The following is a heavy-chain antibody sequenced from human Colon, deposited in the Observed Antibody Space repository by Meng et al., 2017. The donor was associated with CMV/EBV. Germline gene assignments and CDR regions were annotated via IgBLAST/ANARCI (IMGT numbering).Heavy chain of an antibody. CDR3: ARDPIVVVVAASPAVYGMDV. J-gene: IGHJ6*02. CDR2: ISSSSSYI. CDR1: GFTFSSYS. Sequence: GGSLRLSCAASGFTFSSYSMNWVRQAPGKGLEWVSSISSSSSYIYYADSVKGRFTISRDNAKNSLYLQMNSLRAEDTAVYYCARDPIVVVVAASPAVYGMDVWGQGTTVTVSS. V-gene: IGHV3-21*01. D-gene: IGHD2-15*01.